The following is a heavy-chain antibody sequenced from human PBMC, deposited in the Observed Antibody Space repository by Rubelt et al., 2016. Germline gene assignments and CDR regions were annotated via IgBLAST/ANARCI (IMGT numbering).Heavy chain of an antibody. CDR3: ATGLQAQRSFDY. CDR1: GGSISSSSYY. J-gene: IGHJ4*02. V-gene: IGHV4-39*07. D-gene: IGHD3-16*01. Sequence: QLQLQESGPGLVKPSETLSLTCTVSGGSISSSSYYWGWIRQPPGKGLEWIGEISPSGSTDYNQSLKSRVPLSVDTSKNQFTLKLTSVTAADTAAYYCATGLQAQRSFDYWGQGTLVTVSS. CDR2: ISPSGST.